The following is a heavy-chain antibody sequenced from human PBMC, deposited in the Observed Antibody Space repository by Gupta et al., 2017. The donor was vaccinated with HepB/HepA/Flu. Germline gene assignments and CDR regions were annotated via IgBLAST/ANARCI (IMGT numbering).Heavy chain of an antibody. D-gene: IGHD5-18*01. CDR1: GFSLSTSGVG. V-gene: IGHV2-5*02. Sequence: QITLTESGPTLVKPTQTLTLTCTFSGFSLSTSGVGVGWLRQPPGTALEWLALIYWDDDKRYSQSLKSRRTITKDTSKNQVVLTMTNRDPVDTATYYCAHGNGYSYGYGYLFDYWGQGTLVTVSS. J-gene: IGHJ4*02. CDR3: AHGNGYSYGYGYLFDY. CDR2: IYWDDDK.